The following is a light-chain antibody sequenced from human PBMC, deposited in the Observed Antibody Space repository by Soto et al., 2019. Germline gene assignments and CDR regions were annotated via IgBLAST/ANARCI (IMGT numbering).Light chain of an antibody. CDR2: AAS. CDR3: QHTRSGIT. Sequence: DLQLTQSPPSLSATVGDRVTITCRASQTIDSYLNWFQQKPGMAPKLLIYAASKLQSGVPSRFRGSGSGTDFTLTIDTLQPDDFASYCCQHTRSGITFGQGTRLEI. CDR1: QTIDSY. V-gene: IGKV1-39*01. J-gene: IGKJ5*01.